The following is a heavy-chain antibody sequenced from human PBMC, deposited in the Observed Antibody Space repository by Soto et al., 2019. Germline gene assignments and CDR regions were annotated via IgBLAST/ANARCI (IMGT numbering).Heavy chain of an antibody. Sequence: GGSLRLSCTASGFTFGNYAMSWFRQAPGKGLEWVGFIRSKAYGGTTEYAASVKGRFTISRDDSKSIAYLQMNSLKTEDTAVYYCTRDARITIFGVVREHYMDVWGKGTTVTVSS. CDR3: TRDARITIFGVVREHYMDV. J-gene: IGHJ6*03. V-gene: IGHV3-49*03. CDR2: IRSKAYGGTT. CDR1: GFTFGNYA. D-gene: IGHD3-3*01.